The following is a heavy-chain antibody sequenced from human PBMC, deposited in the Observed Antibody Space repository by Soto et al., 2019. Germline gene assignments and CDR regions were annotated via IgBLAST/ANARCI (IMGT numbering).Heavy chain of an antibody. CDR3: VRERAGGPIDY. J-gene: IGHJ4*02. Sequence: SETLSLTCAVSGYSISSAYYWGWIRQPPGKGLEWIGNIYHSGSTYYNPSLKSRVTISVDTSKNQFFLDLSSVTAADTSMYYCVRERAGGPIDYWGQGTLVTVSS. CDR1: GYSISSAYY. CDR2: IYHSGST. V-gene: IGHV4-38-2*02.